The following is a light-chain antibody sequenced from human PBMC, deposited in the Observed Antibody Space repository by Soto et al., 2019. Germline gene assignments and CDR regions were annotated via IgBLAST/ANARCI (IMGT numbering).Light chain of an antibody. CDR3: SLYSSNGSLI. CDR2: DVN. Sequence: QSALSQPASVSGSPGQSITISCSGPTSDFHDFNSISWYQHHPGKAPRLLVYDVNKRPSGISPRFSASKSGLTASLTISGLQGEDEADYFCSLYSSNGSLIFGPGTKVTVL. V-gene: IGLV2-14*01. CDR1: TSDFHDFNS. J-gene: IGLJ1*01.